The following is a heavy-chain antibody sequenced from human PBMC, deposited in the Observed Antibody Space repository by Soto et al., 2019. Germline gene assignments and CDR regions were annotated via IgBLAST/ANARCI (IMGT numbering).Heavy chain of an antibody. CDR1: GYTFNNYW. CDR3: ARHATTGYMSPFDS. D-gene: IGHD5-12*01. CDR2: IDPSDSDT. V-gene: IGHV5-51*01. Sequence: PGESLKISCKGSGYTFNNYWIGWVRQMPGKGLEWMGIIDPSDSDTRYRPSFQGQVTISADKSTNTVYVQWSSLKASDTAMYYCARHATTGYMSPFDSWGQGTLVTVSS. J-gene: IGHJ4*02.